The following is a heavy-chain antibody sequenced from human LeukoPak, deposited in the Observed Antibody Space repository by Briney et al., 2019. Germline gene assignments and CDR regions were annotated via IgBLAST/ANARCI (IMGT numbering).Heavy chain of an antibody. CDR3: ARESSAYSSNRIDHWFDP. V-gene: IGHV3-7*01. Sequence: GGSLRLSCAASEFTFNTYWMTWVRQAPGKGLEWVADIKQDGSEKYYVDSVKGRFTISRQNAKNSLFLQMNSLRVEDTAVYYCARESSAYSSNRIDHWFDPWGQGTLVTVSS. CDR1: EFTFNTYW. CDR2: IKQDGSEK. J-gene: IGHJ5*02. D-gene: IGHD6-13*01.